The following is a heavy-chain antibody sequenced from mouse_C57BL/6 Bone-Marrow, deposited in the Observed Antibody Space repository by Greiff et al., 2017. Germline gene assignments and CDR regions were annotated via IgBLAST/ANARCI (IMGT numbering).Heavy chain of an antibody. D-gene: IGHD1-1*01. J-gene: IGHJ4*01. CDR1: GYSITSGYY. CDR3: ATDYYGSSYPYAMDY. CDR2: LSYDGSN. V-gene: IGHV3-6*01. Sequence: EVKLMESGPGLVKPSQSLSLTCSVTGYSITSGYYWNWIRQFPGNKLEWMGYLSYDGSNNYNPSLKNRIPITRDTSKNQFFLKFNSVTTEDTATYYCATDYYGSSYPYAMDYWGQGTSVTVSS.